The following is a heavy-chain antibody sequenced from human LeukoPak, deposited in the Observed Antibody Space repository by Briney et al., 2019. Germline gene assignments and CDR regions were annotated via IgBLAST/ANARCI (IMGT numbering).Heavy chain of an antibody. J-gene: IGHJ5*01. CDR1: GGSVSTSTHY. CDR3: ARSDHSHFVNWFDS. D-gene: IGHD2-21*01. V-gene: IGHV4-39*01. CDR2: VSNGGST. Sequence: SETLSLTCTVSGGSVSTSTHYWGWIRHPPGKGPEWIGSVSNGGSTSYNPSLTSRISISVDTSKNQFSLKLNSVTAADTALYYCARSDHSHFVNWFDSWGQGILVAVSS.